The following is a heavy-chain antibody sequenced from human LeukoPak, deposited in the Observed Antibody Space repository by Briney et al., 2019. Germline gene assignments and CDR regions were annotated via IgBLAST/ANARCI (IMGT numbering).Heavy chain of an antibody. CDR2: ITRRSTT. J-gene: IGHJ5*02. CDR3: AKDGNWARFED. Sequence: GPCLSPAWAASGFIFSHYGMNWVRPAPGEGREWDSDITRRSTTYYAYSVKGRFTISRDNSKNIGWLPINSPTAEDTTTFYCAKDGNWARFEDWGQGTLVTVSS. V-gene: IGHV3-23*01. D-gene: IGHD7-27*01. CDR1: GFIFSHYG.